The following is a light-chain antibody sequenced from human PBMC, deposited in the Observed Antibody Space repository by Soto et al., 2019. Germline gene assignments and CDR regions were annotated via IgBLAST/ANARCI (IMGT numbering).Light chain of an antibody. V-gene: IGLV2-8*01. Sequence: QSALTQPPSASGSPGQSVTISCTGTSSDVGGYVYVSLYQQHPGKVPKLVIYEVSKRPSGVPDRFSGSKSGNTASLTISGLQADDEADYYCSSYAGSKSVFGTGTKLTVL. CDR2: EVS. CDR1: SSDVGGYVY. J-gene: IGLJ1*01. CDR3: SSYAGSKSV.